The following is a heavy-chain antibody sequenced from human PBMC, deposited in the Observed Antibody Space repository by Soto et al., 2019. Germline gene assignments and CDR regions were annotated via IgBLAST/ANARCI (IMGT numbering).Heavy chain of an antibody. CDR3: ARVASLIPIFHGLDA. CDR1: GYAFTKYG. Sequence: ASVEVSCKXSGYAFTKYGITWVRQAPGQGLEWLGWISGDNGNTNFAQRLKDRVTMTTDTSTTTAYMELRSLRRDDTAIYYCARVASLIPIFHGLDAWGQGTTVTVSS. D-gene: IGHD3-3*01. J-gene: IGHJ6*02. CDR2: ISGDNGNT. V-gene: IGHV1-18*04.